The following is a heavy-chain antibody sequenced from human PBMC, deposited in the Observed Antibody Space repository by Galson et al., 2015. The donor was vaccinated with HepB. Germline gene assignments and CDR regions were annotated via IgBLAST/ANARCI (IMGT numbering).Heavy chain of an antibody. CDR3: ATDVDSGVFNF. J-gene: IGHJ4*02. D-gene: IGHD6-25*01. V-gene: IGHV1-69*13. Sequence: SVKVSCKASEGTFYNYAITWVRQAPGQGLEWMGGIIPIFHTATYVQKFQGRVTITADESTSTAYMELYSLTSEDTAVYYCATDVDSGVFNFWGRGTLVTVSA. CDR2: IIPIFHTA. CDR1: EGTFYNYA.